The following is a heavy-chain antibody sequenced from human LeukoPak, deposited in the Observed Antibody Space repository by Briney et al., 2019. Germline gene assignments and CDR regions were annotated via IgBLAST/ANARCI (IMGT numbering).Heavy chain of an antibody. Sequence: SQTLSLTCTVSGGSIGGSYYWNWIRQPAGKGLEWIGRIYSSGTANYNPSLKSRVTISVDTSKNQFSLKLTSVTAAGTAIYYCARIIYYYETGGFRDYFDSWGQGTLVTVSS. V-gene: IGHV4-61*02. D-gene: IGHD3-22*01. J-gene: IGHJ4*02. CDR3: ARIIYYYETGGFRDYFDS. CDR1: GGSIGGSYY. CDR2: IYSSGTA.